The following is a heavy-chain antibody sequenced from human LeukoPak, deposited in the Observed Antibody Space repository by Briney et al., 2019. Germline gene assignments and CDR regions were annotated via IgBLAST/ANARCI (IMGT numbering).Heavy chain of an antibody. CDR1: GFTFSDYY. CDR3: ARERAIASRRPYCFDY. CDR2: ISSSGSTI. V-gene: IGHV3-11*01. J-gene: IGHJ4*02. D-gene: IGHD6-6*01. Sequence: PGGSLRLSCAASGFTFSDYYMSWIRQAPGKGLEWISYISSSGSTIYYADSVKGRFTISRDNARNSVYLQMNSLRAEDTAVYYCARERAIASRRPYCFDYWGQGTLVTVSS.